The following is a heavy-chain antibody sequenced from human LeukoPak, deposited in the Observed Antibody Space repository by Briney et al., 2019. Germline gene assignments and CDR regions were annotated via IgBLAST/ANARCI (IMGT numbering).Heavy chain of an antibody. CDR1: GGSISSYY. CDR3: ARKLHYYDSSGYYSNAFDI. CDR2: IYYSGST. V-gene: IGHV4-59*01. J-gene: IGHJ3*02. Sequence: SETLSLTCTVSGGSISSYYWSWIRQPPGKGLEWIGYIYYSGSTNYNPSLKSRVTISVDTSKNQFSLKLSSVTAADTAVYYCARKLHYYDSSGYYSNAFDIWGQGTMVTVSS. D-gene: IGHD3-22*01.